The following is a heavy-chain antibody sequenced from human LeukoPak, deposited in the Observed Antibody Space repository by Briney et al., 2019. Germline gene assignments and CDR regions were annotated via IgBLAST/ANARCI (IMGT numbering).Heavy chain of an antibody. Sequence: ASVKVSCKASGYTFTSYYMHWVRQAPGQGLEWMGIINPSGGSTSYAQKFQGRVTMTRDTSTSTVYMELSSLRSEDTAVYYCARSKGYCSSTSCFPFDYWGQGTLVTVSS. J-gene: IGHJ4*02. CDR3: ARSKGYCSSTSCFPFDY. V-gene: IGHV1-46*01. CDR1: GYTFTSYY. D-gene: IGHD2-2*01. CDR2: INPSGGST.